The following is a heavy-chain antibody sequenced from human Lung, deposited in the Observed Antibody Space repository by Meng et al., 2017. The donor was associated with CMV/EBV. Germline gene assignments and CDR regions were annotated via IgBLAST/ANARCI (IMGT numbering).Heavy chain of an antibody. V-gene: IGHV3-15*07. CDR1: GFTFPTSW. CDR3: TSGNGKSDCDY. Sequence: AASGFTFPTSWMNWVRQAPGKGLEWVGRIQTITEGGTTDYIAPVKGRFTISRDDSESTVYLQMNSLKTEDTAMYYCTSGNGKSDCDYWGQGTLVTVSS. J-gene: IGHJ4*02. CDR2: IQTITEGGTT.